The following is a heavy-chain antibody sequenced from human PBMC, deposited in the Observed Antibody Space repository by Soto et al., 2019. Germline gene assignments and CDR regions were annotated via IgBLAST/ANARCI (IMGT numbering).Heavy chain of an antibody. V-gene: IGHV3-74*01. CDR1: GFTFSNYW. CDR2: LNRDGSRT. J-gene: IGHJ4*02. CDR3: ARELGGAGSY. D-gene: IGHD1-26*01. Sequence: AQLVESGGGLVQPGGSLRLSCAASGFTFSNYWMHWVRQVPGQGPVWVSRLNRDGSRTDYADSVRGRFTIFRDNARNTLYLQMNGLRAEDTAMYYCARELGGAGSYWGQGTLVTVSS.